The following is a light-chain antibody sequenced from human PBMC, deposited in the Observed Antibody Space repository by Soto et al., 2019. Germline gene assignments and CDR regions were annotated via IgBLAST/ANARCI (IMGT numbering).Light chain of an antibody. Sequence: DIQMIHSPSSLSASVGDRVTITCRASQGISNYLAWYQQKPGKVPKLLIYAASTLQSGVPSRFSGSGSGTDFTLTISSLQAEDVATYYCQKYNSAPRTFGQGTKVEIK. CDR2: AAS. V-gene: IGKV1-27*01. CDR1: QGISNY. CDR3: QKYNSAPRT. J-gene: IGKJ1*01.